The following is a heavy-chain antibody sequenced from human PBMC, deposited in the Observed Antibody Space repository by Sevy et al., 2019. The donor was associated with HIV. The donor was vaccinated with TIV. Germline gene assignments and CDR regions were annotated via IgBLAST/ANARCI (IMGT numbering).Heavy chain of an antibody. Sequence: GGSLRLSCAASGFTFSTYAMSWVRQAPGKGLEWVSVISGSGGDTYYAESVKGRFTIPRDNSKNTLDLQMNSLSAEDTAVYYCAKDAYYYDGSGYSMSQWYYGMDVWGQGTTVTVSS. CDR2: ISGSGGDT. D-gene: IGHD3-22*01. V-gene: IGHV3-23*01. CDR3: AKDAYYYDGSGYSMSQWYYGMDV. J-gene: IGHJ6*02. CDR1: GFTFSTYA.